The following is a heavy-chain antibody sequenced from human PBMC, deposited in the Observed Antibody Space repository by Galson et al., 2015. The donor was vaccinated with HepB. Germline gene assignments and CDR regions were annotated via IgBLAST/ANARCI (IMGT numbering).Heavy chain of an antibody. CDR2: IWYDGSYK. CDR3: VRVQWQINAFDL. CDR1: GFTFSNYG. Sequence: SLRLSCAASGFTFSNYGMHWVRQAPGKGLEWVAVIWYDGSYKFYGDSVKGRFTISRDNSQNTLLLEMHSLRVEDTAVYYCVRVQWQINAFDLWGQGTLVTVSS. J-gene: IGHJ3*01. D-gene: IGHD6-19*01. V-gene: IGHV3-33*01.